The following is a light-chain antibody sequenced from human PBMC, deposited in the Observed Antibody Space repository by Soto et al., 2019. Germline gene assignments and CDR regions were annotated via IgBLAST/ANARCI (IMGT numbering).Light chain of an antibody. Sequence: ETGLMQYPRTLSLSAYERAAPAVICRPCVSSSYLAWYQQKPSQSPRRLIDGASTRAAGIRDRVSGSCSGSDVVLSSSSLGREGDAERSCQQDPSSTTWRFTQGTKVDI. CDR1: PCVSSSY. J-gene: IGKJ1*01. CDR3: QQDPSSTTWR. CDR2: GAS. V-gene: IGKV3-20*01.